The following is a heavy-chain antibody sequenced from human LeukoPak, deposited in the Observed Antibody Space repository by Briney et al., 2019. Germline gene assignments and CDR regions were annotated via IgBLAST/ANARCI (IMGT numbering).Heavy chain of an antibody. J-gene: IGHJ4*02. CDR3: ARPHSDYGGIDY. CDR1: GFPFTSYA. Sequence: GGSLRLSCAASGFPFTSYAMHWVRQAPGKGLEWVAVISFDERNRYYTDSVKGRFTISRDNSKNTMYLQMNSLRTEDTAVYYCARPHSDYGGIDYWGQGTLVTVSS. CDR2: ISFDERNR. V-gene: IGHV3-30*04. D-gene: IGHD4-17*01.